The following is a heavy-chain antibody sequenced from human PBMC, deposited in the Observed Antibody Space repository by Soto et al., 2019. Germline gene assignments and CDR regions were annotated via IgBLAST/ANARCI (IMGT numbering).Heavy chain of an antibody. CDR2: IIPIFGTA. J-gene: IGHJ6*01. Sequence: SVKGCFKASGGPFSSYAISLVRQAPGQGLEWMGGIIPIFGTANYAQKFQVRVTITADKSTSTAYMELSSLRSEDTAVYYCASRHGYSYGWAYYYGMDVWGQGTTVTVSS. V-gene: IGHV1-69*06. CDR1: GGPFSSYA. CDR3: ASRHGYSYGWAYYYGMDV. D-gene: IGHD5-18*01.